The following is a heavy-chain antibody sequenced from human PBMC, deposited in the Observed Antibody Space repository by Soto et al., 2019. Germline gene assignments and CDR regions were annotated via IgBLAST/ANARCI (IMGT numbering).Heavy chain of an antibody. CDR1: GGTFSSYA. D-gene: IGHD3-3*01. CDR2: LIPIFGTA. CDR3: ARDRTVGFWSGLGMDV. V-gene: IGHV1-69*01. Sequence: QVQLVQSGAEVKKPGSSVKVSCKASGGTFSSYAISWVRQAPGQGLEWMGGLIPIFGTANYAQKFQGRVTITADEYTSTAYMELSSLRSEDTAVYYCARDRTVGFWSGLGMDVWGQGTTVTVSS. J-gene: IGHJ6*02.